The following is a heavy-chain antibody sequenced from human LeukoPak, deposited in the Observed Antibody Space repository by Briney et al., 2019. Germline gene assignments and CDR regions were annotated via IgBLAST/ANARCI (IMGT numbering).Heavy chain of an antibody. D-gene: IGHD1-26*01. CDR1: GGSISSYY. CDR2: IYTSGST. CDR3: ARENTGSYREFDY. J-gene: IGHJ4*02. Sequence: ETLSLTCTVSGGSISSYYWSWIRQPAGKGLEWIGRIYTSGSTNYNASLESRVSMSVDTSKNQFSLKLSSVTAADTAVFYCARENTGSYREFDYWGQGTLVTVSS. V-gene: IGHV4-4*07.